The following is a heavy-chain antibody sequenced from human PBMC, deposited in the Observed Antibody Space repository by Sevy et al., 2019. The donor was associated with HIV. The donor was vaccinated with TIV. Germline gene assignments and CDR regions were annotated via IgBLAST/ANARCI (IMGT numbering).Heavy chain of an antibody. CDR3: AKESAYYDSSGYYTDGGYFDY. CDR2: ISGSGGST. J-gene: IGHJ4*02. D-gene: IGHD3-22*01. CDR1: GFTFSSYA. V-gene: IGHV3-23*01. Sequence: GGSLRLSCAASGFTFSSYAMSWVRQAPGKRLEWVSAISGSGGSTYYADSVKGRFTISRDNSKNTLYLQMNSLRAEDTAVYYCAKESAYYDSSGYYTDGGYFDYWGQGTLVTVSS.